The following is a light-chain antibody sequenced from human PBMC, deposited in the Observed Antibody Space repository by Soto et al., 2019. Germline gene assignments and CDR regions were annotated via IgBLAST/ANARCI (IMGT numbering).Light chain of an antibody. Sequence: VLTQPPSASTTPGQRVTISCSGSSSNIGSNTVNWYQQLPGTAPKLLIYNNNQRPSGVPDRISGSKSATSASLAISGLQSEDEADYYCAAWDDSLNGVLFGGGTKVTVL. J-gene: IGLJ2*01. CDR2: NNN. CDR3: AAWDDSLNGVL. V-gene: IGLV1-44*01. CDR1: SSNIGSNT.